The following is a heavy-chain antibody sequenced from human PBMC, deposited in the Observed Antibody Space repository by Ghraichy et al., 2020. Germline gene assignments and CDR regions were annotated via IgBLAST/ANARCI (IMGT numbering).Heavy chain of an antibody. CDR3: AREPSAFDI. V-gene: IGHV3-7*01. CDR2: IKQDASER. Sequence: GGSLRLSCAASGFTFSTYWMSWVRQAPGKGLEWVANIKQDASERYYVDSVKGRFTISRDNAKNSLYLQMNSLRAEDMAVYYCAREPSAFDIWGQGTVVTVSS. J-gene: IGHJ3*02. CDR1: GFTFSTYW.